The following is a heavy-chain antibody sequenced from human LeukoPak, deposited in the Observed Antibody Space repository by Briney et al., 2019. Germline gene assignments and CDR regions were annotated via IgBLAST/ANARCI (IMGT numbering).Heavy chain of an antibody. CDR1: GFTVSSNY. D-gene: IGHD2-2*01. J-gene: IGHJ4*02. CDR2: IYSGGST. Sequence: GGSLRLSCAASGFTVSSNYMSWVRQAPGKGLEWGSVIYSGGSTSYADSVKGRFTISRDNSKNTLYLQMNSLRAEDTTVYYCARDRCSSSSCHFDYWGQETLVTVSS. CDR3: ARDRCSSSSCHFDY. V-gene: IGHV3-66*01.